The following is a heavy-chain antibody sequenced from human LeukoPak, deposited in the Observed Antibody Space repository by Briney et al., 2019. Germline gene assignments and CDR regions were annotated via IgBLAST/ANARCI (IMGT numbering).Heavy chain of an antibody. D-gene: IGHD1-26*01. Sequence: PGGSLRLSCAASGFTFDDYGMNWVRQAPGKGLEWVSAISGSGGSTYYADSVKGRFTISRDNTKNSLYLQMNSLRAEDTALYYCARGSSGSYYGGVDYWGQGTLVTVSS. CDR3: ARGSSGSYYGGVDY. J-gene: IGHJ4*02. CDR2: ISGSGGST. CDR1: GFTFDDYG. V-gene: IGHV3-23*01.